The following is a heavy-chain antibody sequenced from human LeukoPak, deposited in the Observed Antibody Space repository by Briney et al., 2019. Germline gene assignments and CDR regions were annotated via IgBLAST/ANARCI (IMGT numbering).Heavy chain of an antibody. CDR1: GFTFSSYA. J-gene: IGHJ4*02. CDR3: AKDPGPRSRATVTTGLPYYFDY. V-gene: IGHV3-23*01. Sequence: GGSLRLSCAASGFTFSSYAMSWVRQAPGKGLEWVSAISGSGGSTYYADSVKGRFTISRDNSKNTLNLQMNSLRAEDTAVYYCAKDPGPRSRATVTTGLPYYFDYWGQGTLVTVSS. D-gene: IGHD4-11*01. CDR2: ISGSGGST.